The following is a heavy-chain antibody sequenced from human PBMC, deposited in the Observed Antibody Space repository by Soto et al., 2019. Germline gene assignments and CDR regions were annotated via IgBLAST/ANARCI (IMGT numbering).Heavy chain of an antibody. J-gene: IGHJ5*02. V-gene: IGHV1-69*02. CDR2: IIPILGIA. CDR1: GGTFSSYT. Sequence: QVQLVQSGAEVKKPGSSVKVSCKASGGTFSSYTISWVRQAPGQGLEWMGRIIPILGIANYAQKFQGRVTMTADKYTSTAYMELSRLRSEDTAVYYCARGGYSSTARWFEPWGQGTPVTVSS. D-gene: IGHD6-13*01. CDR3: ARGGYSSTARWFEP.